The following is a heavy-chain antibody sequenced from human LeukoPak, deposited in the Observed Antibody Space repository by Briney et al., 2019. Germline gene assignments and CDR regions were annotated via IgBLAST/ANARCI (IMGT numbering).Heavy chain of an antibody. J-gene: IGHJ4*02. CDR3: ARSRGAAAGIYYFDY. Sequence: GESLKISCKGSGYSFTSYWIGWVRQMPGKGLEWMGVIYPGDSDTRYSPSFQGQVTISADKSISTAYLQWSSLKASDTAMYYCARSRGAAAGIYYFDYWGQGTLVTVSS. CDR2: IYPGDSDT. D-gene: IGHD6-13*01. CDR1: GYSFTSYW. V-gene: IGHV5-51*01.